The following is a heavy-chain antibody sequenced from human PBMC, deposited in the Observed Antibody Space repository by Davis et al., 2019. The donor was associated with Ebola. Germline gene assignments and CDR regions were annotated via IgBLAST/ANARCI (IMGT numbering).Heavy chain of an antibody. D-gene: IGHD3-10*01. CDR1: GYTFTSYD. V-gene: IGHV1-8*02. CDR3: ARDGSLLWGIRY. Sequence: ASVKVSCKASGYTFTSYDMHWVRQAPGQGLEWMGWMNPNSGNTGYAQKFQGRVTMTRDTSISTAYMELSSLTSEDTAVYYCARDGSLLWGIRYWGQGTLVTVSS. CDR2: MNPNSGNT. J-gene: IGHJ4*02.